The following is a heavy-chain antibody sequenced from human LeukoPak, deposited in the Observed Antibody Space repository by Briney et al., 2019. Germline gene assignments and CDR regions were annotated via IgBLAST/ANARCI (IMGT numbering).Heavy chain of an antibody. V-gene: IGHV3-23*01. J-gene: IGHJ4*02. CDR1: GFTFSNYA. D-gene: IGHD2-15*01. CDR2: ISGSDTST. Sequence: GGSLRLSCAASGFTFSNYAMGWVRQAPGKGLEWVSSISGSDTSTYYADSVKGRFTISRDDSKDTLSLQMNSLRAEDSAVYYCAKFYCTGGRCRNFDYWGQGTLVTVSS. CDR3: AKFYCTGGRCRNFDY.